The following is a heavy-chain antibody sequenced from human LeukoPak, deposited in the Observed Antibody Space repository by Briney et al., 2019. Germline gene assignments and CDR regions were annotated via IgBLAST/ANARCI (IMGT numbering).Heavy chain of an antibody. Sequence: GGSLRLSCAASGFTFSSYSMNWVRQAPGKGLEWVSSISSSSSYIYYADSVKGRFTISRDNAKNSLYQQMNSLRAEDTAVYYCARDWGYSSGQNAFDIWGQGTMVTVSS. J-gene: IGHJ3*02. V-gene: IGHV3-21*01. D-gene: IGHD6-19*01. CDR1: GFTFSSYS. CDR2: ISSSSSYI. CDR3: ARDWGYSSGQNAFDI.